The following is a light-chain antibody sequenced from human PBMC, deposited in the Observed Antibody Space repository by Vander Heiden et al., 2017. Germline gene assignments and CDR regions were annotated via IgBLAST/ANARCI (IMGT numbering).Light chain of an antibody. CDR2: EDN. CDR1: SGSISNND. J-gene: IGLJ2*01. V-gene: IGLV6-57*01. Sequence: NFMLTQPHSVSESPGNTVTISFTRSSGSISNNDVQWYKQRPGSSPTTVIYEDNQRPSGVPDRFSGSIDRSSNTASLAISGLKNEEEADYYCQSYDSSNQDVVFGGGTKLTAL. CDR3: QSYDSSNQDVV.